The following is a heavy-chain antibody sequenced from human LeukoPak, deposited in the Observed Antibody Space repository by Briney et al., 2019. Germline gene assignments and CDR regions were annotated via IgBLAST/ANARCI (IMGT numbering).Heavy chain of an antibody. Sequence: GRSLTLACSPSGSTFILYAISGVPHAPGKGREWFAAMCGSDGSRYDADSVRGRFTISRDNSKNTLYLQMNSLRGEDTAVYYCAKGGSPSCYSSSGYWGQGTLVTVSS. D-gene: IGHD2-2*01. CDR1: GSTFILYA. J-gene: IGHJ4*02. CDR2: MCGSDGSR. V-gene: IGHV3-23*01. CDR3: AKGGSPSCYSSSGY.